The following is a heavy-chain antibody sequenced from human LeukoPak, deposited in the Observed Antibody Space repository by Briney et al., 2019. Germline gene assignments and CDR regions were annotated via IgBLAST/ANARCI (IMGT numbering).Heavy chain of an antibody. CDR3: AKGLGGRGQWLVLDY. D-gene: IGHD6-19*01. Sequence: GGSLRLSCAASGFTFSSYAMSWVRQAPGEGLEWVSAISGSGGSTYYADSVKGRFTISRDNSKNTLYLQMNSLRAEDTAVYYCAKGLGGRGQWLVLDYWGQGTLVTVSS. J-gene: IGHJ4*02. V-gene: IGHV3-23*01. CDR2: ISGSGGST. CDR1: GFTFSSYA.